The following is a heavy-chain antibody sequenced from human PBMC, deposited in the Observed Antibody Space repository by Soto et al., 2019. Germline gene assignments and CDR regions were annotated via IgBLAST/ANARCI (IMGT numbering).Heavy chain of an antibody. J-gene: IGHJ4*02. V-gene: IGHV4-4*02. CDR3: ARASSTVTDTYWDS. CDR2: IYHRGTT. Sequence: QVQLQESGPGLVQPSGTLSLTCAVSGGSISTNNWWSWVRQPPGKGLEWIGEIYHRGTTNYNPSLRSRVTISVDKSNNQFSLKLTSVTAADTAVYYCARASSTVTDTYWDSWGQGTLVTVSS. D-gene: IGHD4-17*01. CDR1: GGSISTNNW.